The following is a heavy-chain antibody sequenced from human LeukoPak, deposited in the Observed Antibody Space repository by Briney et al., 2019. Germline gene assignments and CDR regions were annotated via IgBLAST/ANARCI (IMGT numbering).Heavy chain of an antibody. CDR3: AKDCLVLRSYGKVRSCVAFDI. V-gene: IGHV3-23*01. CDR1: GFTFSSYA. CDR2: ISGSGGST. Sequence: PGGSLRLSCAASGFTFSSYAMSWVRQAPGKGLEWVSAISGSGGSTYYADSVKGRFTISRDNSKNTLYLQMNSPRAEDTAVYYCAKDCLVLRSYGKVRSCVAFDIWGQGTMVTVSS. D-gene: IGHD1-26*01. J-gene: IGHJ3*02.